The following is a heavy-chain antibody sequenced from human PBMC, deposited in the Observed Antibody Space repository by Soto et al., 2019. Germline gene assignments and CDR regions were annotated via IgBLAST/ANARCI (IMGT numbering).Heavy chain of an antibody. Sequence: EAVSGTCAVHGGCFSGYYWSWIRQPPGKGLEWIGEINHSGSTNYNPSLKSRVTISVDTSKNQFSLKLSSVTAADTAVYYCARDTPAGYWGQGTLVTVSS. CDR3: ARDTPAGY. CDR2: INHSGST. CDR1: GGCFSGYY. V-gene: IGHV4-34*01. J-gene: IGHJ4*02.